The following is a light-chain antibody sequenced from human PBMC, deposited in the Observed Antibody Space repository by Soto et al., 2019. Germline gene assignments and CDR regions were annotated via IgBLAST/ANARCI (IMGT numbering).Light chain of an antibody. CDR3: QQRSTWLYT. Sequence: EILLAQSPATLSLSPGERATLSCKASQDVSIFLAWYHQKPGQAPRLLIHDASNRATGVPARFSGSGSGRAFTLTITSLEPEDFAVYYCQQRSTWLYTFGQGTKLEV. V-gene: IGKV3-11*02. J-gene: IGKJ2*01. CDR2: DAS. CDR1: QDVSIF.